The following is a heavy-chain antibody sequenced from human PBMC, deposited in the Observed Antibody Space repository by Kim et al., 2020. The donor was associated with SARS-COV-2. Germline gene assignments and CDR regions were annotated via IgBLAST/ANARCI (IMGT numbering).Heavy chain of an antibody. CDR2: IYYSGST. CDR3: ARQGYSYDYFDY. D-gene: IGHD5-18*01. Sequence: SETLSLTCTVSGGSISSSSYYWGWIRQPPGKGLEWIGSIYYSGSTYYNPSLKSRVTISVDTSKNQFSLKLSSVTAADTAVYYCARQGYSYDYFDYWGQGTLVTVSS. J-gene: IGHJ4*02. V-gene: IGHV4-39*01. CDR1: GGSISSSSYY.